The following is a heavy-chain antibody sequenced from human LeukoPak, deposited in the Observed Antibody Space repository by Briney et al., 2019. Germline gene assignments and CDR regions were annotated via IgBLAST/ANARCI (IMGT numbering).Heavy chain of an antibody. J-gene: IGHJ6*03. CDR1: GGSISSGSYY. D-gene: IGHD3-16*02. Sequence: SETLSLTCTVSGGSISSGSYYWSWIRQPAGKGLEWIGRIYTSRSTNYNPSLKSRVTISVDTSKNQFSLKLSSVTAADTAVYYCARLSDYVWGSYRYTGPLYYMDVWGKGTTVTVSS. V-gene: IGHV4-61*02. CDR3: ARLSDYVWGSYRYTGPLYYMDV. CDR2: IYTSRST.